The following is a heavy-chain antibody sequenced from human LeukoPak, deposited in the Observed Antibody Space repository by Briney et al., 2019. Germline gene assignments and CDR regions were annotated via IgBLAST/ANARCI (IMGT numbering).Heavy chain of an antibody. CDR1: GYTLTELS. J-gene: IGHJ4*02. V-gene: IGHV1-24*01. D-gene: IGHD1-26*01. Sequence: ASVKVSCKVSGYTLTELSMHWVRQAPGKGLEWMGGFDPEDGETIYAQKFQGRVTMTEDTSTDTAYMEPSSLRSEDTAVYYCATVAYSGSPAPTQHFDYWGQGTLVTVSS. CDR2: FDPEDGET. CDR3: ATVAYSGSPAPTQHFDY.